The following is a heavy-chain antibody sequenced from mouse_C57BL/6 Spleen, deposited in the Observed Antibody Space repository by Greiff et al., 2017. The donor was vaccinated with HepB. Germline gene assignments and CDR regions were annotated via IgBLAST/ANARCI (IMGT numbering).Heavy chain of an antibody. CDR1: GFTFSSYT. CDR3: ARHGIQLRLRGYWFAY. V-gene: IGHV5-9*01. Sequence: EVKLVESGGGLVKPGGSLKLSCAAFGFTFSSYTMSWVRQTPEKRLEWVATISGGGGNTYYPDSVKGRFTISRDNAKNTLYLQMSSLRSEDTALYYCARHGIQLRLRGYWFAYWGQGTLVTVSA. J-gene: IGHJ3*01. CDR2: ISGGGGNT. D-gene: IGHD3-2*02.